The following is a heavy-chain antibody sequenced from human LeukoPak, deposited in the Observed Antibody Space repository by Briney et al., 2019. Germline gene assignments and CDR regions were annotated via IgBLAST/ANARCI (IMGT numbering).Heavy chain of an antibody. CDR1: GFSFNRYA. V-gene: IGHV3-30*01. J-gene: IGHJ4*02. Sequence: GKSLRLFCAASGFSFNRYAMQWVRQAPGKGLEWVAAVSYDGSDEYYADSVKGRLTVSRDNSKNTLSLEIHSLKVEDTAVYYCARVDSRSGSSFSASWGQGTLVIVSS. D-gene: IGHD3-3*01. CDR3: ARVDSRSGSSFSAS. CDR2: VSYDGSDE.